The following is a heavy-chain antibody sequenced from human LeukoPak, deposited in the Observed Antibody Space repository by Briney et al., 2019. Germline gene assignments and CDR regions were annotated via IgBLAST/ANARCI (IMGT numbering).Heavy chain of an antibody. J-gene: IGHJ4*02. CDR3: ARDQGTATTHPFDY. Sequence: GASVRVSCKASGYTFTGCYMHWVRQAPGQGLEWMGWINPNSGGTNYAQKFQGRVTMTRDTSISTAYMELSRLRSDDTAVYYCARDQGTATTHPFDYWGQGTLVTVSS. V-gene: IGHV1-2*02. D-gene: IGHD5-12*01. CDR1: GYTFTGCY. CDR2: INPNSGGT.